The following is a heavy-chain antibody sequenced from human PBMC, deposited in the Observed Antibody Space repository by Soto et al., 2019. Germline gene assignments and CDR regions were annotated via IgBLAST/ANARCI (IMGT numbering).Heavy chain of an antibody. Sequence: QVQLQQWGAGLLKPSETLSLTCAVYGGSFSGYYWSWIRQPPGKGLEWIGEINHSGSTNYNPSLKRRVTISVDTSKSQFSLKLSSVTAADTAVYYCARGRATRYCSGGSCRGAFFDYWGQGTLVTVSS. J-gene: IGHJ4*02. CDR2: INHSGST. CDR1: GGSFSGYY. D-gene: IGHD2-15*01. CDR3: ARGRATRYCSGGSCRGAFFDY. V-gene: IGHV4-34*01.